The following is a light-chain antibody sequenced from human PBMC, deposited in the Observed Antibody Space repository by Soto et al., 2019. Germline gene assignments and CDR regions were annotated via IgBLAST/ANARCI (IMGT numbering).Light chain of an antibody. CDR3: QQYGSSGT. J-gene: IGKJ1*01. V-gene: IGKV3-15*01. CDR2: GAS. CDR1: QSVGSN. Sequence: EIVMTQSPATLSVSPGERATLSCRASQSVGSNLAWYQYKPGQAPRLLIYGASIRATGVPARFSGSGSGTAFTLTITSLQSEDFAVYYCQQYGSSGTFGQGTKVDIK.